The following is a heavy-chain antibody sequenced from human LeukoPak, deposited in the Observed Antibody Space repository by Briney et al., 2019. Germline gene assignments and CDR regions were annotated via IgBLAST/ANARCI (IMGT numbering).Heavy chain of an antibody. J-gene: IGHJ4*02. CDR3: ARRRHDFWSGYHFDY. Sequence: PSETLSLTCTVSGGSINSYYWSWIRQPPGKGLEWIGYIYYSGSTNYNPSLKSRVTISVDTSKNQFSLKLSSVTAADTAVYYCARRRHDFWSGYHFDYWGQGTLVTVSS. CDR1: GGSINSYY. CDR2: IYYSGST. V-gene: IGHV4-59*12. D-gene: IGHD3-3*01.